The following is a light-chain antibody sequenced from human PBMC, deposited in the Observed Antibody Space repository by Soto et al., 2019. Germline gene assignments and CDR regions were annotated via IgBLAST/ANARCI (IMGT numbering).Light chain of an antibody. CDR2: DAS. CDR3: QQRSNWPPFT. CDR1: QSVSSN. J-gene: IGKJ3*01. V-gene: IGKV3-11*01. Sequence: EIVMTQSPATLSVSPGERATLSCRASQSVSSNLAWYQQKPGQAPRLLIYDASNRATGIPARFSGSGSGTDCTLTISSLEPEDFAVYYCQQRSNWPPFTFGPGTKVDIK.